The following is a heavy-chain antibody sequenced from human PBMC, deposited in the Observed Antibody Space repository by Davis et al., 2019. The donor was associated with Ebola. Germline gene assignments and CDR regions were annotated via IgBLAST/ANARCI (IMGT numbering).Heavy chain of an antibody. CDR1: GGSISSGDYY. V-gene: IGHV4-30-4*01. Sequence: SETLSPTCTVSGGSISSGDYYWSWVRQPPGKGLAWIGYIYYNGDTYYNPSLKSRVTISLDTSKNQFSLKLSSVTAADTAVYYCARAEGGNYLDYWGQGALVTVSS. CDR2: IYYNGDT. D-gene: IGHD2-15*01. CDR3: ARAEGGNYLDY. J-gene: IGHJ4*02.